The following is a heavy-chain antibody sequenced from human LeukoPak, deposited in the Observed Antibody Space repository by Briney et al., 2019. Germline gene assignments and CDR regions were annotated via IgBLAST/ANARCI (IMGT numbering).Heavy chain of an antibody. CDR2: ISSSSNST. V-gene: IGHV3-21*01. D-gene: IGHD2-2*01. CDR3: ARGPSCTSTSCYTTGLFDY. CDR1: GFTFSIYS. J-gene: IGHJ4*02. Sequence: GGSLRLSCTASGFTFSIYSMSWVRQAPGKGLEWVSSISSSSNSTYYADSVKGQFTISRDNAKNSLYLQMSSLRAGDTAVYYCARGPSCTSTSCYTTGLFDYWGQGTLVTVSS.